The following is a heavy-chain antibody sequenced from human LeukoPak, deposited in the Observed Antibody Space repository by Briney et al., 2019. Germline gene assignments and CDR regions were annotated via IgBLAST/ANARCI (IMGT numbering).Heavy chain of an antibody. V-gene: IGHV3-53*01. D-gene: IGHD1-26*01. CDR2: IGGSGSA. J-gene: IGHJ4*02. CDR3: TKRGAEVGETVAPGDY. CDR1: GFTVSSNY. Sequence: PGRSLRLSCAASGFTVSSNYMNWVRQAPGKGLEWVSGIGGSGSAYYADSVKGRFSISRDNSKNTLYLQMDSLRAEDTAVYYCTKRGAEVGETVAPGDYWGQGTLLTVSS.